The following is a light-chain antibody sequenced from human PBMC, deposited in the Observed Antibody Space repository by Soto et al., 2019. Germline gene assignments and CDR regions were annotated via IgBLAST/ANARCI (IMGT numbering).Light chain of an antibody. CDR1: QSVSSY. V-gene: IGKV3-11*01. CDR2: DAS. Sequence: EIVFTQSPATPSLSPGERATLSCRATQSVSSYLACYQQKPGQAPRLLIYDASNRATGIPARFSGSGSGTDFTLTISSLEPEDFAVYYCQQRSNWPPITFGQGTRLEI. J-gene: IGKJ5*01. CDR3: QQRSNWPPIT.